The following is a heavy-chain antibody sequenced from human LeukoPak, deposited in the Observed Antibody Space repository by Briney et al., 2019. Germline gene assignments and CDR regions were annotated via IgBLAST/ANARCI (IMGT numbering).Heavy chain of an antibody. Sequence: PSETQSLTCTVSGGSISSSSYYWGWIRQPPGKGLEWIGSIYYSGSTYYNPSLKSRVTISVDTSRNQFSLKLSSVTAADTAVYYCARGRFGESYVDYWGQGTLVTVSS. D-gene: IGHD3-10*01. CDR1: GGSISSSSYY. CDR2: IYYSGST. J-gene: IGHJ4*02. V-gene: IGHV4-39*07. CDR3: ARGRFGESYVDY.